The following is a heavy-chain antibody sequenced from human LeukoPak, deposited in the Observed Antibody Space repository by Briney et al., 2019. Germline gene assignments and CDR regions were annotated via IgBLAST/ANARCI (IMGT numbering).Heavy chain of an antibody. CDR1: GGSISSGDYY. V-gene: IGHV4-30-4*01. CDR2: IYYSGST. CDR3: AKSPVGSGYYYRVRHYFDY. Sequence: PSETLSLTCTVSGGSISSGDYYWSWIRQPPGKGLEWIGYIYYSGSTYYNPSLKSRVTISVDTSKNQFSLKLSSVTAADTAVYYCAKSPVGSGYYYRVRHYFDYWGQGTLVTVSS. D-gene: IGHD3-22*01. J-gene: IGHJ4*02.